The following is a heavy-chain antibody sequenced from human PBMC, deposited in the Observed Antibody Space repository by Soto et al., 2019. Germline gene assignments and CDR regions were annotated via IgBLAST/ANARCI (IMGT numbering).Heavy chain of an antibody. J-gene: IGHJ5*02. Sequence: PGGSLILSCAAAGFTFSGYAMSWVRQAPGKGLEWVSAISGSGGSTYYADSVKGRFTISRDNSKNTLYLQMNSLRAEDTAVYYCAKVGDTAMLYNWFDPWGQGTLVTVSS. CDR3: AKVGDTAMLYNWFDP. V-gene: IGHV3-23*01. D-gene: IGHD5-18*01. CDR1: GFTFSGYA. CDR2: ISGSGGST.